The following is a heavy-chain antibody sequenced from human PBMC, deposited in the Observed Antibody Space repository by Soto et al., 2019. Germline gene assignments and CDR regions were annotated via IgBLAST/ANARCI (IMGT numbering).Heavy chain of an antibody. CDR3: ASGSETFDY. J-gene: IGHJ4*02. V-gene: IGHV4-30-2*01. Sequence: TLSLTCAASGGSISSCGYSWSWIRQPPGKGLEWIGYIYHSGSTYYNPSLKSRVTISVDRSKNQFSLKLSSVTAADTAVYYCASGSETFDYWGQGTLVTVSS. CDR2: IYHSGST. D-gene: IGHD2-15*01. CDR1: GGSISSCGYS.